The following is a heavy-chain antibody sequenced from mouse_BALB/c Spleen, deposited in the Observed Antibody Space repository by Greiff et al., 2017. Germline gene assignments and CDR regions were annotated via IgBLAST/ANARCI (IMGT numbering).Heavy chain of an antibody. D-gene: IGHD1-1*01. CDR1: GYTFTSYW. Sequence: VQLQQPGAELVRPGASVKLSCKASGYTFTSYWINWVKQRPGQGLEWIGNIYPSDSYTNYNQKFKDKATLTVDKSSSTAYMQLSSPTSEDSAVYYCARRGYYGSSYFDYWGQGTTLTVSS. CDR3: ARRGYYGSSYFDY. V-gene: IGHV1-69*02. J-gene: IGHJ2*01. CDR2: IYPSDSYT.